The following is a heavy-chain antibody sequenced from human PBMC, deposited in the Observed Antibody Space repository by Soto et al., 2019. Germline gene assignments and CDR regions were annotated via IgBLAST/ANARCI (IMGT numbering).Heavy chain of an antibody. CDR1: GYTFSDYY. Sequence: VQLVESGGDLVKPGGSLRLSCAASGYTFSDYYMSWIRQAPGKGLEWISYIDTSGTKIYYADSVKGRFTITRDNAKNSLHLEMNSLRDEDTAVYYCASHYDMWSGYLSPVDYWGQGTLVTVSS. J-gene: IGHJ4*02. CDR3: ASHYDMWSGYLSPVDY. V-gene: IGHV3-11*01. D-gene: IGHD3-3*01. CDR2: IDTSGTKI.